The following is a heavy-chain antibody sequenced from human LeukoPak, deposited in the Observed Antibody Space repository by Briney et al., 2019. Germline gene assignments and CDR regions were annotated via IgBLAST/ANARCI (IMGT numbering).Heavy chain of an antibody. CDR3: AELGITMIGGV. D-gene: IGHD3-10*02. CDR2: ISSSGSSI. J-gene: IGHJ6*04. Sequence: GGSLRLSCAASGFTFSSYSMKWVRQAPGKGLEWVSYISSSGSSIYYADSVKGRFTISRDNAKNSLYLQMNSLRAEDTAVYYCAELGITMIGGVWGKGTTVTISS. V-gene: IGHV3-48*04. CDR1: GFTFSSYS.